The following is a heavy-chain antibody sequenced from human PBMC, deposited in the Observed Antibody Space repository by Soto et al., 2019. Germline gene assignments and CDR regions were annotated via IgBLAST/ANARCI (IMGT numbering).Heavy chain of an antibody. J-gene: IGHJ3*02. V-gene: IGHV3-21*06. CDR1: GFTFSSYS. Sequence: EVQLVESGGGLVKPGGSLRLSCAASGFTFSSYSMNWVRQAPGKGLEWVSSISRTSDYIYYPNSMKGRFTITRDNAKNSLYLQMNSLRDEDTAVYYCARDYHLLTGYAFDIWGQGTMVTVSS. D-gene: IGHD3-9*01. CDR3: ARDYHLLTGYAFDI. CDR2: ISRTSDYI.